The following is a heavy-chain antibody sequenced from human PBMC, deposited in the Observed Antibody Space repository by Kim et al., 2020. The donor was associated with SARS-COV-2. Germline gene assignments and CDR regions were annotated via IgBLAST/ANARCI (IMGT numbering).Heavy chain of an antibody. CDR2: INAGNGNT. CDR3: ARDYYDSSGYYPWGF. CDR1: GYTFTSYA. J-gene: IGHJ4*02. D-gene: IGHD3-22*01. Sequence: ASVKVSCKASGYTFTSYAMHWVRQAPGQRLEWMGWINAGNGNTKYSQKFQGRVTITRDTSASTAYMELSSLRSEDTAVYYCARDYYDSSGYYPWGFWGQGTLVTVSS. V-gene: IGHV1-3*01.